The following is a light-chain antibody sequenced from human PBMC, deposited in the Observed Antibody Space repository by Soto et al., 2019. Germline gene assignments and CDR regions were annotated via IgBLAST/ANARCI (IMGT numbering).Light chain of an antibody. J-gene: IGLJ3*02. CDR1: SGHSSYA. CDR2: LNSDGSH. V-gene: IGLV4-69*01. CDR3: QTWGTGIPWV. Sequence: QPVLTQSPSASASLGASVKLTCTLSSGHSSYAIAWHQQQPEKGPRYLMKLNSDGSHSKGDGIPDRCSGSSSGAGRYLTVSSLQSEDEADYYCQTWGTGIPWVFGGGTKLTVL.